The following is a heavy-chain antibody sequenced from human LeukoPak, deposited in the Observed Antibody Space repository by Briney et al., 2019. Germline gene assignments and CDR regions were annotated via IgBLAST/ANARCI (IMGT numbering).Heavy chain of an antibody. V-gene: IGHV4-59*01. J-gene: IGHJ4*02. CDR1: GGSISTYH. Sequence: PSETLSLTCTVSGGSISTYHWSWIRQPPGKGLEWIGYTYNSGNTEYNPSLKSRVTISIDTSKNQFSLNLTSVTAADTAVYYCARVSFAHFFDYWGQGTLVSVSS. CDR2: TYNSGNT. D-gene: IGHD3-16*01. CDR3: ARVSFAHFFDY.